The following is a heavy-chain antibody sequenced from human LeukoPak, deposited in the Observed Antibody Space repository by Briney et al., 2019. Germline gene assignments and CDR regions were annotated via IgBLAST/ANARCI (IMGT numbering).Heavy chain of an antibody. Sequence: PGGSLRLSCAASGFTFSSYWMHWVRHAPGKGLVWVSRINSDGSSTSYADSVKGRFTISRDNAKNTLYLQMNSLRAEDTAVFYCARDAYSSSWYPDYWGQGTLVTVSS. D-gene: IGHD6-13*01. V-gene: IGHV3-74*01. J-gene: IGHJ4*02. CDR1: GFTFSSYW. CDR3: ARDAYSSSWYPDY. CDR2: INSDGSST.